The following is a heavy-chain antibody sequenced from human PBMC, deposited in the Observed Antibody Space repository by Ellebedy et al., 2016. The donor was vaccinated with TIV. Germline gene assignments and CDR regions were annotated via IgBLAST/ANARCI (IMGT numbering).Heavy chain of an antibody. V-gene: IGHV3-74*01. J-gene: IGHJ4*02. CDR2: ISSDGSNT. CDR1: GFIFSNYW. D-gene: IGHD3-10*01. Sequence: PGGSLRLSCAASGFIFSNYWMHWVRQAPGKGLIWVSRISSDGSNTNYADSVKGRFTISRDNAKNTLYLQLNSLRAEDTAVYYCARGGDLWFGYIDYWGQGTLVTVSS. CDR3: ARGGDLWFGYIDY.